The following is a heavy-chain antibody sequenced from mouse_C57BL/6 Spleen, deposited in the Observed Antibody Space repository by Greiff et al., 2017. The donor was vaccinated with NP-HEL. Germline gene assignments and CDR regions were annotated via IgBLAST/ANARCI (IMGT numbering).Heavy chain of an antibody. CDR2: ISDGGSYT. Sequence: EVQRVESGGGLVKPGGSLKLSCAASGFTFSSYAMSCVRQTPEKRLEWVATISDGGSYTYYPDNVKGRFTISRDNAKNNLYLQMSHLKSEDTAMYYCARGDYSNDYAMDYWGQGTSVTVSS. J-gene: IGHJ4*01. V-gene: IGHV5-4*01. D-gene: IGHD2-5*01. CDR1: GFTFSSYA. CDR3: ARGDYSNDYAMDY.